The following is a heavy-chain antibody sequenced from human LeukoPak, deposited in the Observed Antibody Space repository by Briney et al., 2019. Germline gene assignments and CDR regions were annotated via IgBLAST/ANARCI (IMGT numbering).Heavy chain of an antibody. V-gene: IGHV4-59*01. CDR1: GGSISSYY. D-gene: IGHD5-12*01. J-gene: IGHJ4*02. CDR2: ISYSGTT. CDR3: ARGDDYKSTLFDY. Sequence: SETLSLTCTVSGGSISSYYWSWIRQPPGKGLEWIGYISYSGTTNYNPSLKSRVTISVDTSKKQFSLKLTSATAADTAVYYCARGDDYKSTLFDYWGQGTLVTVSS.